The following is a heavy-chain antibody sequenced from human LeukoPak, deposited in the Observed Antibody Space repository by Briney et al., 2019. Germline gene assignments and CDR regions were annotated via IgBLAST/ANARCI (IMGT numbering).Heavy chain of an antibody. CDR2: INHSGST. V-gene: IGHV4-34*01. J-gene: IGHJ4*02. CDR1: GGSFSGYY. CDR3: ASIPTPYCSSTSCSDY. Sequence: PSETLSLTCAVYGGSFSGYYWSWIRQPPGKGLEWIGEINHSGSTNYNPSLKSRVTISVDTSKNQFSLKLSSVTAADTAVYYCASIPTPYCSSTSCSDYWGQGTLVTVSS. D-gene: IGHD2-2*01.